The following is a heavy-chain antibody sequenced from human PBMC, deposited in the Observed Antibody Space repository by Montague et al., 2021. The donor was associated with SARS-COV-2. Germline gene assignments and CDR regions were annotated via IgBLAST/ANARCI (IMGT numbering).Heavy chain of an antibody. Sequence: SETLSLTCTVSGGSISSYYWSRIRQPPGKGLEWIGYIYYSGSTNYNPSLKSRVTISVDTSKNQFSLKLSSVTAAGTAVYYCARSGWEQLVVVRYYYYYGIDVWGQGTTVTVSS. CDR3: ARSGWEQLVVVRYYYYYGIDV. CDR1: GGSISSYY. J-gene: IGHJ6*02. CDR2: IYYSGST. D-gene: IGHD6-6*01. V-gene: IGHV4-59*12.